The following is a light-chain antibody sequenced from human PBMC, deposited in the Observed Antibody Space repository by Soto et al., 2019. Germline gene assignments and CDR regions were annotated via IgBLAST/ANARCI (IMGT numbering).Light chain of an antibody. Sequence: QSALTQPHSASGSPGQSVTISCTGTSSDVGGYNYVSWYQQHPGKASKLMIYEVSKRPSGVPDRFSGSKSGNTASLTVSGLQAEDEADYYCSSYAGSNNVFGTGTKLTVL. J-gene: IGLJ1*01. CDR2: EVS. CDR1: SSDVGGYNY. CDR3: SSYAGSNNV. V-gene: IGLV2-8*01.